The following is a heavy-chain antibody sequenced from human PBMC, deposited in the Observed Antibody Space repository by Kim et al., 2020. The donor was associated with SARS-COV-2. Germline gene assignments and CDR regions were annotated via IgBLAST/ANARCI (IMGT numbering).Heavy chain of an antibody. D-gene: IGHD6-19*01. CDR1: GFTVSTNY. CDR2: IYSAGNI. CDR3: ARVELSGSRNFDY. V-gene: IGHV3-66*02. Sequence: GGSLRLSCAASGFTVSTNYMTWVRQAPGKGLECVSFIYSAGNIYYADSVKGRFTISRDNSKNTLSLQMNSLRGEDTAVYYCARVELSGSRNFDYWGRGTLVTVSP. J-gene: IGHJ4*02.